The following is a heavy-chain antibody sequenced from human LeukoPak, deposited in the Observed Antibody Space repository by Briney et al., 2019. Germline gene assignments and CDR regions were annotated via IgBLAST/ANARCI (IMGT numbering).Heavy chain of an antibody. Sequence: GASLRLSCAASGFTFSNYAMSWVRQAPGKGLEWVSAILGSGGSSYYADSVKGRFTVSRDNSKSTLYLQMNSLRAEDTALYYCAKWGDYDVLTGYYVPDYWGQGTLVTVSS. J-gene: IGHJ4*02. CDR3: AKWGDYDVLTGYYVPDY. CDR1: GFTFSNYA. D-gene: IGHD3-9*01. CDR2: ILGSGGSS. V-gene: IGHV3-23*01.